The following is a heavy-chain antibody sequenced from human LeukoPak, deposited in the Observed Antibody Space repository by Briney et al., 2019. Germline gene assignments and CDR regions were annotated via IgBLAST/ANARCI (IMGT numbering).Heavy chain of an antibody. D-gene: IGHD3-10*01. CDR1: GFTFSSYS. J-gene: IGHJ3*02. Sequence: GGPLRLSCAASGFTFSSYSMNWVRQAPGKGLEWVSSISSSSSYIYYADSVKGRFTISRDNAKNSLYLQMNSLRAKDTAVYYCAREGSYDAFDIWGQGTMVTVSS. CDR2: ISSSSSYI. CDR3: AREGSYDAFDI. V-gene: IGHV3-21*01.